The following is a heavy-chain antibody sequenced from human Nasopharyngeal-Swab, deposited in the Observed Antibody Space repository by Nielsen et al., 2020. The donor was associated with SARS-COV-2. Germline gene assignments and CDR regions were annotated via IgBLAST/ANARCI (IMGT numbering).Heavy chain of an antibody. CDR1: GYTFTSYY. CDR3: ARVNYGSGSYLGGVDY. J-gene: IGHJ4*02. V-gene: IGHV1-46*01. Sequence: ASVKVSCKASGYTFTSYYMHWVRQAPGQGLEWMGIINPSGGSTSYAQKFQGRVTMTRDTSTSTVYMELSSLRSEDTAVYYCARVNYGSGSYLGGVDYWGQGTLVTVS. CDR2: INPSGGST. D-gene: IGHD3-10*01.